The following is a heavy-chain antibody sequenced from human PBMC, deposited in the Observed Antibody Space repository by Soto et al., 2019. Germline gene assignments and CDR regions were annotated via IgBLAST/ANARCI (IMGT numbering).Heavy chain of an antibody. CDR2: ISAYNGNT. CDR1: GYTFTSYG. J-gene: IGHJ6*01. Sequence: QAQLVQSGAEVKKPGASVKVSCKASGYTFTSYGIIWVRQAPGQGLEWMGWISAYNGNTNYAQKLQGRVTMTTDTSTSTTSIELRSLHSDNTAVYYCARDGLYSSGWSHNTYYNSGMDVWGKGTTVTVSS. V-gene: IGHV1-18*01. CDR3: ARDGLYSSGWSHNTYYNSGMDV. D-gene: IGHD6-19*01.